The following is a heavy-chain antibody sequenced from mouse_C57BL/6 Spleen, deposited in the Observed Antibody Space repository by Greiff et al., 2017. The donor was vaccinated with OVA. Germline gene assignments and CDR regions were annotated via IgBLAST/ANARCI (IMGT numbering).Heavy chain of an antibody. J-gene: IGHJ2*01. CDR3: ARVMVPFYYFDY. D-gene: IGHD2-1*01. CDR1: GFTFSSYA. Sequence: EVKLMESGGGLVKPGGSLKLSCAASGFTFSSYAMSWVRQTPEKRLEWVATISDGGSYTYYPDNVKGRFTISRDNAKNNLYLQMSHLKSEDTAMDYCARVMVPFYYFDYWGQGTTLTVSS. V-gene: IGHV5-4*03. CDR2: ISDGGSYT.